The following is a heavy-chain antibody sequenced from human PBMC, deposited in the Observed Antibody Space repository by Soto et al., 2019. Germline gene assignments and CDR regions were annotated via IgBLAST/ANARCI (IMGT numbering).Heavy chain of an antibody. CDR3: AKDPYDSSGFYDY. Sequence: GSLRLSCAASGFTFRSYAMSWVRQAPGKGLEWVSAIGGSGDSSYYADSVKGRFTISRDNSKNTLYLQMNSLRAGDTAVYYCAKDPYDSSGFYDYWGQGTLVTVSS. D-gene: IGHD3-22*01. CDR2: IGGSGDSS. V-gene: IGHV3-23*01. CDR1: GFTFRSYA. J-gene: IGHJ4*02.